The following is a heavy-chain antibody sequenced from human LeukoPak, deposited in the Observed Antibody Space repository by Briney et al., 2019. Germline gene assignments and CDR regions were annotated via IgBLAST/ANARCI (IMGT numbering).Heavy chain of an antibody. CDR2: ITGSGGST. V-gene: IGHV3-23*01. D-gene: IGHD4-17*01. CDR3: ARADYGDYLQRGS. CDR1: GFTFSSYA. Sequence: GGSLRLSCAASGFTFSSYAMSWVRQAPGKGLEWVSAITGSGGSTYHADAVKGRFTISRDNSKNTLYLQMNSLRAEDTAVYYCARADYGDYLQRGSWGQGTLVTVSS. J-gene: IGHJ5*02.